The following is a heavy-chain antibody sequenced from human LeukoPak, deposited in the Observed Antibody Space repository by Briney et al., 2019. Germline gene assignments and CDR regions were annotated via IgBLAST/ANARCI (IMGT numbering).Heavy chain of an antibody. J-gene: IGHJ4*02. CDR1: GGTFSSYA. V-gene: IGHV1-69*06. CDR2: IIPIFGTA. Sequence: KISCKASGGTFSSYAISWVRQAPGQGLEWMGGIIPIFGTANYAQKFQGRVTITADKSTSTAYMELSSLRSEDTAVYYCASSDYCSSTSCYESRRLFPHDYWGQGTLVTVSS. D-gene: IGHD2-2*01. CDR3: ASSDYCSSTSCYESRRLFPHDY.